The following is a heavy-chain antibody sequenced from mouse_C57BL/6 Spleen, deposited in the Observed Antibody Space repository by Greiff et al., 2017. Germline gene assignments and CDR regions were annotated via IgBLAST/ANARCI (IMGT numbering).Heavy chain of an antibody. J-gene: IGHJ3*01. V-gene: IGHV5-17*01. CDR3: AAFDGGFAY. CDR1: GFTFSDYG. CDR2: ISSGSSTI. Sequence: EVKLVESGGGLVKPGGSLKLSCAASGFTFSDYGMHWVRQAPEKGLEWVAYISSGSSTIYYADTVKGRFTISRANAKNTLFLQMTSLRSEDTAMYYCAAFDGGFAYWGQGTLVTVSA.